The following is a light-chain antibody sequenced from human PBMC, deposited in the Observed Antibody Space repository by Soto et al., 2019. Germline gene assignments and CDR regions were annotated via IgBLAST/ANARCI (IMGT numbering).Light chain of an antibody. J-gene: IGKJ1*01. Sequence: EIVLTQSPGTLSLSPGERATLSCRSSQSVSSSYLAWYQQKPGQAPSLLMYGASSRATGIPDRFSGSGAGTDFTLTISRLEPEDCAVYYCQQYVSSPGTFGQGTKVEIK. CDR2: GAS. CDR1: QSVSSSY. V-gene: IGKV3-20*01. CDR3: QQYVSSPGT.